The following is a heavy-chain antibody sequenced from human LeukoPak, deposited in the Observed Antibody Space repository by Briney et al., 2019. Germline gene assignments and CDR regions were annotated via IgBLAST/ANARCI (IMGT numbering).Heavy chain of an antibody. CDR1: GYTFTGYY. J-gene: IGHJ5*02. V-gene: IGHV1-2*02. D-gene: IGHD3-10*01. CDR3: ARDPRTMVRGEDLDP. Sequence: ASVKVSCKASGYTFTGYYMHWVRQAPGQGLEWMGWINPNSGGTNYAQKFQGRVTMTRDTSISTAYMELSRLRSDDTAVYYCARDPRTMVRGEDLDPWGQGTLVTVSS. CDR2: INPNSGGT.